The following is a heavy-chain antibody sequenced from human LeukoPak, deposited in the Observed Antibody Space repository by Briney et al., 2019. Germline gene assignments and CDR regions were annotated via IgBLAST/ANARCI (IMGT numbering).Heavy chain of an antibody. V-gene: IGHV3-33*01. Sequence: GLSLRLSCAASGFTFNTYGMHWVRQTPGKGLEWVAVIWFDGSKIYYTDSVKGRFTISRDNSKNTLFLQMSSLRAEDSGVYYCARDLAKGRYFDYWGQGTLVTVSS. CDR1: GFTFNTYG. D-gene: IGHD1-26*01. J-gene: IGHJ4*02. CDR2: IWFDGSKI. CDR3: ARDLAKGRYFDY.